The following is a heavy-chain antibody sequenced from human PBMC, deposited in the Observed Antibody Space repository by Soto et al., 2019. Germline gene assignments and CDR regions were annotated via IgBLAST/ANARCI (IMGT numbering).Heavy chain of an antibody. CDR2: ISSSGSHT. V-gene: IGHV3-48*03. CDR1: GFTFSSYE. J-gene: IGHJ5*02. CDR3: ASHYGDNGWFDP. Sequence: GGSLRLSFAASGFTFSSYEMSWVRQAPGKGLEWVSYISSSGSHTYYADSVKGRFTISRDNTKNSLYLQMNSLRAEDTAVYYCASHYGDNGWFDPWGQGTLVTVSS. D-gene: IGHD4-17*01.